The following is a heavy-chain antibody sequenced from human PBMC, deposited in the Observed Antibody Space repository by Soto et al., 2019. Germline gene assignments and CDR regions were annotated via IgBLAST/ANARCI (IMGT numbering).Heavy chain of an antibody. CDR1: GFTLSSYG. D-gene: IGHD3-10*01. V-gene: IGHV3-33*01. Sequence: GGYLRLSCAAPGFTLSSYGMHWVRQAPGKGLEWVAVIWHDGSATYYADAGKGRFTITRDNSKNTLYLQMNSLRAEDTAVYYCARDRPNYYGSGSDPFAFRGQRSLVIGSS. J-gene: IGHJ4*02. CDR3: ARDRPNYYGSGSDPFAF. CDR2: IWHDGSAT.